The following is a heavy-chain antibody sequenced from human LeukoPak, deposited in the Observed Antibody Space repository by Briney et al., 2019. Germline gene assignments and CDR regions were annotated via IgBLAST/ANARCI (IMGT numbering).Heavy chain of an antibody. CDR3: ARDIGQTSQFDY. J-gene: IGHJ4*02. Sequence: ASVKVSCKASGYTFTRYYIHWVRQAPGQGLESMGTINPSGGRTSYAQNFQGRVTMTRDTSTSTVYMDLRILRSEDTAVYYCARDIGQTSQFDYWGQGTLVTVSS. D-gene: IGHD2-2*01. CDR1: GYTFTRYY. V-gene: IGHV1-46*01. CDR2: INPSGGRT.